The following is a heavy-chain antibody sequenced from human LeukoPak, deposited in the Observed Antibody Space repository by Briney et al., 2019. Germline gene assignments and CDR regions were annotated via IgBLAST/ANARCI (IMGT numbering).Heavy chain of an antibody. J-gene: IGHJ4*02. V-gene: IGHV6-1*01. CDR3: ASSDNSGHLLAY. CDR1: GDSVSSNSAA. D-gene: IGHD3-22*01. CDR2: TYYRSKWYN. Sequence: SQTLSLTCAISGDSVSSNSAAWNWIRQSPSRGLQWLGRTYYRSKWYNDYAVSVKSRIAINPDTSKNQFSLQLNSVTPEDTAVYYCASSDNSGHLLAYWGQGTLVTVSS.